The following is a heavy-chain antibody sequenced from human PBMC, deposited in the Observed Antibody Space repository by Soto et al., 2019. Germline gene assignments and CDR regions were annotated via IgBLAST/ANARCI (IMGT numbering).Heavy chain of an antibody. CDR2: IYYSGST. CDR1: GGSISSSSYY. J-gene: IGHJ6*02. Sequence: LSLTCTVSGGSISSSSYYWGWIRQPPGKGLEWIGSIYYSGSTYYNPSLKSRVTISVDTSKNQFSLKLSSVTAADTAVYYCASLKKTYSYYYGMDVWGQGTTVTVSS. D-gene: IGHD2-21*01. CDR3: ASLKKTYSYYYGMDV. V-gene: IGHV4-39*01.